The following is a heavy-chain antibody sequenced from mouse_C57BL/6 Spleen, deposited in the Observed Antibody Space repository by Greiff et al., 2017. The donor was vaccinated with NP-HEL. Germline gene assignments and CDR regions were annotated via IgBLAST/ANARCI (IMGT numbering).Heavy chain of an antibody. CDR3: ARSVTGRYFDY. J-gene: IGHJ2*01. V-gene: IGHV1-26*01. D-gene: IGHD4-1*01. Sequence: VQLQQSGPELVKPGASVKISCKASGYTFTDYYMNWVKQSHGKSLEWIGDINPNNGGTSYNQKFKGKATLTVDKSSSTAYMELRSLTSEDSAVYYCARSVTGRYFDYWGQGTTLTVSS. CDR1: GYTFTDYY. CDR2: INPNNGGT.